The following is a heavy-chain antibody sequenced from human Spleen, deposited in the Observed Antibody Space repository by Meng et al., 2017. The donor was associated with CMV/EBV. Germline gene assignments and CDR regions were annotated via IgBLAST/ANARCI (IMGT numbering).Heavy chain of an antibody. V-gene: IGHV3-21*01. CDR1: GFTFSTYS. J-gene: IGHJ4*02. CDR3: ARDRYDFWSGSYHIFGY. D-gene: IGHD3-3*01. Sequence: GESLKISCAASGFTFSTYSMNWVRQAPGKGLGKGLEWVASISSSSSYIYYADSVKGRFTISRDNAKNSLYLQMSSLSAEDTAVYYCARDRYDFWSGSYHIFGYWGQGTLVTVSS. CDR2: ISSSSSYI.